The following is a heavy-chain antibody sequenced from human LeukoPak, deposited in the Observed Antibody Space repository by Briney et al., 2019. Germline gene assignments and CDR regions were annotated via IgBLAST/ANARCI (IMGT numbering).Heavy chain of an antibody. Sequence: SETLSLTCTGSGCSISSYYWSWIRQPPGKGLEWIGYIYYSGSTNYNPSLKSRVTISVDTSKNQFSLNLRSVTAADTAVYYCARRALGSGGLDYWGQGALVTVSS. CDR2: IYYSGST. CDR3: ARRALGSGGLDY. V-gene: IGHV4-59*01. D-gene: IGHD3-10*01. CDR1: GCSISSYY. J-gene: IGHJ4*02.